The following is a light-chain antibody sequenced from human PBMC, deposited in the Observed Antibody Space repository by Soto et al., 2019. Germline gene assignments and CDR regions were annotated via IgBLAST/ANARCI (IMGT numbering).Light chain of an antibody. V-gene: IGKV3-15*01. Sequence: EIVMTQSPATLSVSPGERATLSCRASQNIGRNLAGYRKIPAQTPRLLFYDASTRATGIPARFSASGSGTEFTLTITSLQSEDFAVYYCQQYNQWPHPFGGGTKVDIK. CDR2: DAS. J-gene: IGKJ4*01. CDR3: QQYNQWPHP. CDR1: QNIGRN.